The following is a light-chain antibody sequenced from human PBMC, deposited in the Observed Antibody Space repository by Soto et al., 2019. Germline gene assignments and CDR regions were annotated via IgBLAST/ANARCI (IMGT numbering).Light chain of an antibody. CDR2: EVT. CDR3: SSYTTSITVI. Sequence: QSVLTQPASVSASPGQSITISCTGTSSDVGGFNYVSWYQQHPGKAPKLIIYEVTNRPSGVSHRFSGSKSGNTASLTISGLQAEDEADYYCSSYTTSITVIFGGGTKLTVL. J-gene: IGLJ2*01. CDR1: SSDVGGFNY. V-gene: IGLV2-14*01.